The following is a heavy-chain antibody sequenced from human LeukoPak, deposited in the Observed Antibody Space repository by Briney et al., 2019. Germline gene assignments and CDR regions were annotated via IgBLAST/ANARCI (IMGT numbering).Heavy chain of an antibody. CDR2: ISAYNGNT. D-gene: IGHD3-10*01. Sequence: ASVKVSCKAPGYTFTSYGISWVRQAPGQGLEWMGWISAYNGNTNYAQKLQGRVTMTTDTSTSTAYMELRSLRSDDTAVYYCARDLITMVRGVIIRPLGYWGQGTLVTVSS. CDR1: GYTFTSYG. V-gene: IGHV1-18*01. CDR3: ARDLITMVRGVIIRPLGY. J-gene: IGHJ4*02.